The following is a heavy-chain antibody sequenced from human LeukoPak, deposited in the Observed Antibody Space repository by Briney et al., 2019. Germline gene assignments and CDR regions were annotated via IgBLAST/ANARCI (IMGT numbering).Heavy chain of an antibody. CDR2: ISGGGGST. V-gene: IGHV3-23*01. CDR1: GFTFSSYA. J-gene: IGHJ2*01. Sequence: PGASLRLSCAASGFTFSSYAMSWVRQAPGKGLEWVSAISGGGGSTYYADSVKGRFTTSRDNSKNTLYLQMNSLRAEDTAVYYCAKNRAGYNWYFDLWGRGTLVTVSS. D-gene: IGHD3-9*01. CDR3: AKNRAGYNWYFDL.